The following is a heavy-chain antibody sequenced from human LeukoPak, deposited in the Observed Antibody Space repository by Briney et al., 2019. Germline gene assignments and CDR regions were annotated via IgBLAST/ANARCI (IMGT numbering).Heavy chain of an antibody. CDR1: GFTLDDYG. CDR2: INWNGGST. J-gene: IGHJ4*02. Sequence: AGGSLRLSCAASGFTLDDYGMSWGRHAPGKGREWVSGINWNGGSTAYADSVKGRFTISRDSAKNSPYLQMNTLRAQDTALYYCARGEDYGGNDYYFDSWGQGTLVTVSS. D-gene: IGHD4-23*01. V-gene: IGHV3-20*04. CDR3: ARGEDYGGNDYYFDS.